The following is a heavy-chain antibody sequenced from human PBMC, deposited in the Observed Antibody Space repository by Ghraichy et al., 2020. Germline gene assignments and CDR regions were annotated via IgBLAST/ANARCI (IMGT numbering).Heavy chain of an antibody. Sequence: GGSLRLSCAASGFTFSSYWMSWVRQAPGKGLEWVANIKQDGSEKYYVDSVKGRFTISRDNAKNSLYLQMNSLRAEDTAVYYCARGETPPSFDGMDVWGQGTTVTVSS. CDR2: IKQDGSEK. J-gene: IGHJ6*02. CDR1: GFTFSSYW. D-gene: IGHD3-3*01. V-gene: IGHV3-7*01. CDR3: ARGETPPSFDGMDV.